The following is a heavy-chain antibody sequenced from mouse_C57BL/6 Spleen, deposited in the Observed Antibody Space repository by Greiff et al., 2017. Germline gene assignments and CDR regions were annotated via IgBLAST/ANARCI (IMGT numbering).Heavy chain of an antibody. CDR2: IWSGGST. D-gene: IGHD1-1*01. CDR3: ARSSFYYGSSYGYFDV. Sequence: VQLQESGPGLVQPSQSLSITCTVSGFSLTSYGVHWVRQSPGKGLEWLGVIWSGGSTDYNAAFISRLSISKDNSKSQVFFKMNSLQADDTAIYXCARSSFYYGSSYGYFDVWGTGTTVTVSS. CDR1: GFSLTSYG. J-gene: IGHJ1*03. V-gene: IGHV2-2*01.